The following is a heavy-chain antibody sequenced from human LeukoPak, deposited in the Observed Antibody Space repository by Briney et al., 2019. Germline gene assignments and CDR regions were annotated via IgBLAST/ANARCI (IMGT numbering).Heavy chain of an antibody. Sequence: PGGSLRLSCAASGFTFSDYYMSWIRQAPGKGLEWVSYISSSGSTIYYADSVKGRFTISRDNAKNSLYLQMNSLRAEDTAVYYCARAKYSGSYPHDYWGQGTLVTVSS. J-gene: IGHJ4*02. CDR3: ARAKYSGSYPHDY. CDR1: GFTFSDYY. D-gene: IGHD1-26*01. V-gene: IGHV3-11*04. CDR2: ISSSGSTI.